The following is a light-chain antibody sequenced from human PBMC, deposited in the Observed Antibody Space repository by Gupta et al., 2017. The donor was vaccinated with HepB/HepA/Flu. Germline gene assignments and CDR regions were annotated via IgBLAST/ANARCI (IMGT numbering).Light chain of an antibody. V-gene: IGKV1-39*01. CDR2: AAS. J-gene: IGKJ1*01. Sequence: IQLTQSPSSLSASVGDRVTNTCRASQSISRYLNWYQQKAGNAPKLLIYAASSLQSGVPARFSGSGSGTDFTLTISRLQAEDVATYYCQQCARRPLMFGQGTKVEIK. CDR3: QQCARRPLM. CDR1: QSISRY.